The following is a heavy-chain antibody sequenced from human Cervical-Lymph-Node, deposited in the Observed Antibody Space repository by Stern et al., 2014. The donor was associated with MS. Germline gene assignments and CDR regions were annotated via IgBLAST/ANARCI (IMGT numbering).Heavy chain of an antibody. D-gene: IGHD2-8*02. CDR3: AKHACTGAACPFDL. V-gene: IGHV4-39*01. CDR2: VYYSGAT. Sequence: QLKLQESGPGLVKPSETLSLTCAVSGDSISSYTHYWAWIRQPPGKGLEWIGSVYYSGATYYNPSLKSPVTISVDTSKNHFSLGLNSVTTADTAVYYCAKHACTGAACPFDLWGQGTLVTVSS. CDR1: GDSISSYTHY. J-gene: IGHJ4*02.